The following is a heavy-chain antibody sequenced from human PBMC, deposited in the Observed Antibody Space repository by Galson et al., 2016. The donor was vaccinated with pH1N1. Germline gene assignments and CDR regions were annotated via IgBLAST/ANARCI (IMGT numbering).Heavy chain of an antibody. Sequence: SVKVSCKASGGSFKSNAISWVRQAPGQGLEWMGGIIAVFSTTKYAQNFQGRVTITTDESTNTTYMELNSLTSEDTAVYYCAREGGNSPGLGSFDDWGQGTLVTVSS. V-gene: IGHV1-69*05. CDR1: GGSFKSNA. CDR3: AREGGNSPGLGSFDD. CDR2: IIAVFSTT. J-gene: IGHJ4*02. D-gene: IGHD3-16*01.